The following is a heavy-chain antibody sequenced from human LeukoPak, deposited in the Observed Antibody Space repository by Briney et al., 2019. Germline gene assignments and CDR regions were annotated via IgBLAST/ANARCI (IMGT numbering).Heavy chain of an antibody. CDR2: IDDSGNT. V-gene: IGHV4-59*01. CDR3: ARDSSPDALPYMDA. CDR1: GGSMKRSY. J-gene: IGHJ6*03. Sequence: SETLSLTCLVSGGSMKRSYWTWIRQAPGKGLEWIGNIDDSGNTNYSPSLKSRVTISLDTSKNQFSMRVTSVTAADRGLYFCARDSSPDALPYMDAWGKGTTVTVSS. D-gene: IGHD6-6*01.